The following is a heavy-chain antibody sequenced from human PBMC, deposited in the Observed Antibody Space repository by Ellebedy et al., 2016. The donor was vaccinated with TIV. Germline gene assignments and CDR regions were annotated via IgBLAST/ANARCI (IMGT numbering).Heavy chain of an antibody. J-gene: IGHJ6*02. CDR3: ARGGDFWSGYYFYYYYGMDV. V-gene: IGHV4-59*01. CDR1: GGSFSGYY. CDR2: IYYSGST. Sequence: SETLSLTXAVYGGSFSGYYWSWIRQPPGKGLEWIGYIYYSGSTNYNPSLKSRVTISVDTSKNQFSLKLSSVTAADTAVYYCARGGDFWSGYYFYYYYGMDVWGQGTTVTVSS. D-gene: IGHD3-3*01.